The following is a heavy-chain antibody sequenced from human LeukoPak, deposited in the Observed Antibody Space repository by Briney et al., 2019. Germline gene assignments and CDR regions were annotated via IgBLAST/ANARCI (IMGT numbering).Heavy chain of an antibody. CDR1: GYTFTSYG. J-gene: IGHJ5*02. D-gene: IGHD3-9*01. Sequence: ASVKVSCKASGYTFTSYGISWVRQAPGQELEWMGWISAYNGNTNYAQKLQGRVTMTTDTSTSTAYMELRSLRSDDTAVYYCARASNYDILTGYEDPWGQGTLVTVSS. V-gene: IGHV1-18*04. CDR2: ISAYNGNT. CDR3: ARASNYDILTGYEDP.